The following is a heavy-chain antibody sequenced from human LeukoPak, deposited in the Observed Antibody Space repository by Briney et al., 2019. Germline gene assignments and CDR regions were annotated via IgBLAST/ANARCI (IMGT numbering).Heavy chain of an antibody. Sequence: SETLSLTCTVSGGSISSYYWSWIRQPPGKGLEWIGYIYYSGSTNYNPSLKSRVTISVDTSKNQFSLKLSSVTAADTAVYYCARGRNYSYWGQGTLVTVSS. J-gene: IGHJ4*02. CDR3: ARGRNYSY. V-gene: IGHV4-59*12. CDR2: IYYSGST. D-gene: IGHD1-14*01. CDR1: GGSISSYY.